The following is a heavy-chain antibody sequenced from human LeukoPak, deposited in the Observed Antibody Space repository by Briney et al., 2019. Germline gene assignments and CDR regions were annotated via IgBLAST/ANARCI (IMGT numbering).Heavy chain of an antibody. J-gene: IGHJ3*02. V-gene: IGHV4-34*01. Sequence: SETLSLTCAVYGGSFSGYYWSWIRQPPGKGLEWIGEINHSGSTNYNPSLKSRVTISVDTSKNQFSLKLSSVTAADTAVYYCARAPYYCDSSGYPAPRAFDIWGQGTMVTVSS. CDR2: INHSGST. CDR1: GGSFSGYY. CDR3: ARAPYYCDSSGYPAPRAFDI. D-gene: IGHD3-22*01.